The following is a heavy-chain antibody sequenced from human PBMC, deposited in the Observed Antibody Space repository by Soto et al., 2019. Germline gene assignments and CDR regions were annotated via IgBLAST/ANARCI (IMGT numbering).Heavy chain of an antibody. D-gene: IGHD6-19*01. CDR1: GGSVSSGSYY. J-gene: IGHJ4*02. Sequence: QVQLQESGPGLVKPSETLSLTCTVSGGSVSSGSYYWSWIRQPPGKGLEWIAYIYYSGSTNYNPSLHTRVSLSVHQSHNLYSLQLRPVTAADTAVYCCASCSGGCQDVGFWGQGTLVTAS. V-gene: IGHV4-61*01. CDR3: ASCSGGCQDVGF. CDR2: IYYSGST.